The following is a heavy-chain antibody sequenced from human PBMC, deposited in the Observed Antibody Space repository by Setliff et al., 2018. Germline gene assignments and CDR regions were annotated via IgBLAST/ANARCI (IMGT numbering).Heavy chain of an antibody. CDR3: AKQGDLAFDY. D-gene: IGHD3-16*01. CDR2: IDPKSGRT. CDR1: GYPFSGYY. Sequence: ASVKVSCKTSGYPFSGYYIYWMRQAPGQGLEWMGWIDPKSGRTKYAVKFQGRVTMTRDTSIRTIYMEVSSLTSDDTAMYYCAKQGDLAFDYWGQGTQVTVSS. V-gene: IGHV1-2*02. J-gene: IGHJ4*02.